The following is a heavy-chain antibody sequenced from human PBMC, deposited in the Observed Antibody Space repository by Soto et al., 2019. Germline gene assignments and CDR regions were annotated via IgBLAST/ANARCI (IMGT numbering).Heavy chain of an antibody. Sequence: SETLSLTCTVSGGSISSYYWSWIRQPPGKGLEWIGYIYYSGSTNYNPSLKSRVTISVDTSKNQFSLKLSSVTAADTAVYYCARGGGGHFDPWGQGTLVTVSS. J-gene: IGHJ5*02. V-gene: IGHV4-59*13. CDR3: ARGGGGHFDP. D-gene: IGHD3-16*01. CDR1: GGSISSYY. CDR2: IYYSGST.